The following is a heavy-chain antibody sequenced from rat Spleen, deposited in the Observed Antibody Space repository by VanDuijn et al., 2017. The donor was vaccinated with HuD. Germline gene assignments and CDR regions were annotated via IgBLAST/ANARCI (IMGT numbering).Heavy chain of an antibody. CDR1: GFTFSNYG. CDR3: ARPDGYTYVMDA. V-gene: IGHV5-22*01. CDR2: ISYEGSST. D-gene: IGHD1-4*01. J-gene: IGHJ4*01. Sequence: EVQLVESGGGLVQPGRSLKLSCAASGFTFSNYGMAWVRQAPTKGLEWVASISYEGSSTYYGDSVKGRFTISRDNAKSTLYLQMNSLRSEDTATYYCARPDGYTYVMDAWGQGASVTVSS.